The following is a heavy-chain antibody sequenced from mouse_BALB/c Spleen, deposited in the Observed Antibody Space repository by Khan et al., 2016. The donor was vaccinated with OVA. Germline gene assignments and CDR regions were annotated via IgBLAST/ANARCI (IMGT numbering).Heavy chain of an antibody. Sequence: VQLKESGGGLVQPGGSLKLSCAASGFTFSSYGMSWVRQTPDKRLELVATINSNGGSTYYPASVKGRFTISRDNAKNTLYLQMSSLKSEDTAMYYCARMARTINWGKGTTLTVSS. V-gene: IGHV5-6-3*01. CDR1: GFTFSSYG. CDR2: INSNGGST. J-gene: IGHJ2*01. CDR3: ARMARTIN.